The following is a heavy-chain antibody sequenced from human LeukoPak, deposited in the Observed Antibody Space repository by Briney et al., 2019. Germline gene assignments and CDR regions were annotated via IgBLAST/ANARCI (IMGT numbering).Heavy chain of an antibody. CDR1: GYTFTNYG. CDR3: ARVVITTSKHDAFDI. D-gene: IGHD3-22*01. J-gene: IGHJ3*02. CDR2: NIAYMGNT. V-gene: IGHV1-18*01. Sequence: ASVKVSCKASGYTFTNYGISWEWQAPGQGLEWMGWNIAYMGNTNYVENLQDRVSINIDTYTSTAYMELRSLRYDDTDVYYCARVVITTSKHDAFDIWGQGTMVSVSS.